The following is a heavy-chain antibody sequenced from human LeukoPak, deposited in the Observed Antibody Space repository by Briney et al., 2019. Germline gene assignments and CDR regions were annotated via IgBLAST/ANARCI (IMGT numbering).Heavy chain of an antibody. CDR2: ISGSGGST. CDR3: AGGAGFDY. Sequence: GGSLRLSCAASGFIFRSYAMSWVRQAPGKGLEWVSSISGSGGSTYYADSVKGWFTISRDNSKNTLYLEMNSLRAEDTAVFYCAGGAGFDYWGQGTLVTVSS. D-gene: IGHD6-19*01. CDR1: GFIFRSYA. V-gene: IGHV3-23*01. J-gene: IGHJ4*02.